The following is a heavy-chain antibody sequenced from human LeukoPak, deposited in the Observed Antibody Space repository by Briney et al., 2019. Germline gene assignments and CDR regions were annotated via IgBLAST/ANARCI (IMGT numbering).Heavy chain of an antibody. J-gene: IGHJ5*02. CDR1: GGSISSGDYY. V-gene: IGHV4-30-4*08. D-gene: IGHD2-2*01. CDR3: ARVGSYSVVPAALNWFDP. CDR2: IYYSGST. Sequence: SETLSLTCTVSGGSISSGDYYWSWIRQPPGKGLEWIGYIYYSGSTYYNPSLKSRVTISVDTSKHQFSLKLSSVTAADTAVYYCARVGSYSVVPAALNWFDPWGQGTLVTVSS.